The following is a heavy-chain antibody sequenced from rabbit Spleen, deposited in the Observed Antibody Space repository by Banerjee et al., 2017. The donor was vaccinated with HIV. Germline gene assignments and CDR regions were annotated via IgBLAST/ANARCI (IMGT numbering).Heavy chain of an antibody. J-gene: IGHJ4*01. D-gene: IGHD1-1*01. Sequence: QSLEESGGDLVKPGASLTLTCTASGFSFSTNYWICWVRQAPGKGLEWIACIYSGGSGGIYYASWAKDRFTITRSTSLNTVTLQMTSLAVADTATYFCARDLDGVIGWNFGWWGPAPSSPS. CDR3: ARDLDGVIGWNFGW. CDR1: GFSFSTNYW. V-gene: IGHV1S40*01. CDR2: IYSGGSGGI.